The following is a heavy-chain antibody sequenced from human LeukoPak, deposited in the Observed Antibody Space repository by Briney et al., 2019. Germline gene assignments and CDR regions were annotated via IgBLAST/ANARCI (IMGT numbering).Heavy chain of an antibody. V-gene: IGHV3-30*02. Sequence: GGSLRLSCAASGFTFSSYGMHWVRQAPGKGLEWVAFIRYDGSNKYYADSVKGRFTISRDNSRNTLYLQMNSLRVEDTAVYYCAKRGLSTVISGHYFDYWGQGVLVAVSS. CDR2: IRYDGSNK. CDR3: AKRGLSTVISGHYFDY. CDR1: GFTFSSYG. J-gene: IGHJ4*02. D-gene: IGHD4-17*01.